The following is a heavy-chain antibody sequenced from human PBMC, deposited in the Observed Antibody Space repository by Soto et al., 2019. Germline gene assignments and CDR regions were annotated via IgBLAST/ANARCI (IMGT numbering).Heavy chain of an antibody. CDR3: ASKFGELLADAFDI. CDR1: NASISSRKW. CDR2: IYLSGSI. J-gene: IGHJ3*02. V-gene: IGHV4-4*02. Sequence: QVHLQESGPGLVKPSGTLSLTCTVSNASISSRKWWTWVRQTPGKGLEWIGEIYLSGSINHNPSLKSRVTMSVDKSKNQFSLKMTSVTAADTAVYYCASKFGELLADAFDIWGQGTVVTVSS. D-gene: IGHD3-10*01.